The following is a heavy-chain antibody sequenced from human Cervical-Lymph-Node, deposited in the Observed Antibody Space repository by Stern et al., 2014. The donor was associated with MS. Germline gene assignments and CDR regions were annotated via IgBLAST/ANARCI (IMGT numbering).Heavy chain of an antibody. Sequence: QVQLQESGPGLVKPSQTLSLTCTVTGGSISSGEYYWSWIRQSPGKGLEWIGYIHNSGTTYYNPSLKSRVTISVDTSKNQFSPKLRSLTAADTAVYYCSRDADGYSLVFGYWGRGTLVTVSS. J-gene: IGHJ4*02. CDR3: SRDADGYSLVFGY. D-gene: IGHD5-24*01. CDR1: GGSISSGEYY. V-gene: IGHV4-30-4*01. CDR2: IHNSGTT.